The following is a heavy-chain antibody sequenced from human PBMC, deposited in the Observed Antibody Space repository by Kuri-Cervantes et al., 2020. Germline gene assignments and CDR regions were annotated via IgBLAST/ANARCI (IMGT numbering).Heavy chain of an antibody. CDR2: ISWNSGKI. CDR1: GFTFDDYA. Sequence: GGSLRLSCAASGFTFDDYAMHWVRQAPGKGLEWVSGISWNSGKIGYADSVKGRFTISRDNSKNTLYLQMNSLRAEDTAVYYCARDSLWFGELWAYYGMDVWGQGTTVTVSS. V-gene: IGHV3-9*01. D-gene: IGHD3-10*01. CDR3: ARDSLWFGELWAYYGMDV. J-gene: IGHJ6*02.